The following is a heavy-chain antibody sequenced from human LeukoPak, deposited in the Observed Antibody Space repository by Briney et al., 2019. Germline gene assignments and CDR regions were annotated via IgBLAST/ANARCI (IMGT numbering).Heavy chain of an antibody. Sequence: RGSLRLSCAASGFTFSSYAMHWVRQAPGKGLEYVSAISSNGGSTYYANSVKGRFTISRDNSKNTLYLQMGSLRAEDMAVYYCARDGATGGHAFDIWGQGTMVTVSS. J-gene: IGHJ3*02. D-gene: IGHD1-26*01. CDR2: ISSNGGST. CDR3: ARDGATGGHAFDI. CDR1: GFTFSSYA. V-gene: IGHV3-64*01.